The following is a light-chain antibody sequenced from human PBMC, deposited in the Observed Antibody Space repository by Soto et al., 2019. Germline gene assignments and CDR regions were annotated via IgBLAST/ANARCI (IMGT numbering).Light chain of an antibody. J-gene: IGKJ3*01. CDR1: QSVLYSSNHKNY. V-gene: IGKV4-1*01. CDR3: QQYYSSPLT. Sequence: DIVMTQSPDSLAVSLGERATINCKSSQSVLYSSNHKNYLAWYQQKPGQPPKLLIYWASTRESGVPDRFSGSGSGTDLTLTISSLQAEDVAVYYCQQYYSSPLTFGPGTKVDI. CDR2: WAS.